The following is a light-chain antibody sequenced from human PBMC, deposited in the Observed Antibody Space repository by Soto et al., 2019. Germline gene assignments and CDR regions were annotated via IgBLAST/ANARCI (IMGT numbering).Light chain of an antibody. J-gene: IGKJ1*01. CDR1: QSISNN. CDR3: QRGSNWTRT. V-gene: IGKV3-15*01. Sequence: EIVMTQSPATLSVSPGERATLSCRAGQSISNNLAWYQQKPGQAPRLLIYGASTRATGIPARFTGSGSGTEFTLTIRRLQSEEFAVYYCQRGSNWTRTFGQGTKVEIK. CDR2: GAS.